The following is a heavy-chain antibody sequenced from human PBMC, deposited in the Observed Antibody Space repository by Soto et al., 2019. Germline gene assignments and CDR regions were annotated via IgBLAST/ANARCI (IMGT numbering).Heavy chain of an antibody. CDR1: GFTFSSYS. Sequence: GGSLRLSCTASGFTFSSYSMNWVRQAPGKGLEWVSSISSSSSYIYYADSVKGRFTISRDNAKNSLYLQMNSLRAEDTAVYYCGSGSYLTYYGMDVWGQGTTVTVSS. CDR3: GSGSYLTYYGMDV. V-gene: IGHV3-21*01. J-gene: IGHJ6*02. CDR2: ISSSSSYI. D-gene: IGHD1-26*01.